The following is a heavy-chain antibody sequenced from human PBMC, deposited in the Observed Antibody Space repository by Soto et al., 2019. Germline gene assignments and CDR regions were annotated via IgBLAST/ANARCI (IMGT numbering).Heavy chain of an antibody. CDR1: GFTLNTYG. Sequence: QVQLVESGGGVVQPGRSLRLSCAASGFTLNTYGMHWVRQAPGKGLEWVAVLWNGGNNKYYADSVKGRFTISRDNSKNTLHLQMNSLSAEDTAVYYCTRSSSSWYAHWVQGTLVTVS. CDR3: TRSSSSWYAH. D-gene: IGHD6-19*01. CDR2: LWNGGNNK. J-gene: IGHJ5*02. V-gene: IGHV3-33*01.